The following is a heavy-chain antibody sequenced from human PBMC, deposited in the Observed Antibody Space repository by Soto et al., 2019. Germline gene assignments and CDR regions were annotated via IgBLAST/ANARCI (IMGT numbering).Heavy chain of an antibody. CDR2: INSTTGRT. J-gene: IGHJ6*02. CDR3: PRADGEYYAMGV. CDR1: GYTFTSYY. Sequence: ASVKVSCKASGYTFTSYYIHWVRQAPGQGLEWMGIINSTTGRTNYAQKFQGRVTMTRDTSTSTVYMELSSLRSEDTAVYYCPRADGEYYAMGVWGQGTTVTVSS. V-gene: IGHV1-46*03. D-gene: IGHD3-3*01.